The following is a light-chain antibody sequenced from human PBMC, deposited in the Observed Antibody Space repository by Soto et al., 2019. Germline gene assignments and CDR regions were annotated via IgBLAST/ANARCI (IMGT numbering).Light chain of an antibody. J-gene: IGLJ1*01. CDR3: SSYSGTSTPYV. CDR1: SSDIGNYNY. Sequence: QSVLTQPASVSGSPGQSITISCTGTSSDIGNYNYVSWYQLHPGKAPKLMIYEVSNRPSGVSNRFSGSKSGSTASLTISGLQAEDEADYYCSSYSGTSTPYVFGSGTKVTVL. CDR2: EVS. V-gene: IGLV2-14*03.